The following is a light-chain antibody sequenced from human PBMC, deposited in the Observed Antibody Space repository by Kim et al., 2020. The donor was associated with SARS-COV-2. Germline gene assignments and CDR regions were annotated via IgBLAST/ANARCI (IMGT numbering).Light chain of an antibody. Sequence: QSVTISCTGTSSDVGGYNYVSWYQQHPGKAPILMIYDVSTRPSGVSNRFSGSKSGNTASLTISGLQAEDEADYYCSSYTSSSTRVFGTGTKVTVL. CDR1: SSDVGGYNY. V-gene: IGLV2-14*03. CDR2: DVS. CDR3: SSYTSSSTRV. J-gene: IGLJ1*01.